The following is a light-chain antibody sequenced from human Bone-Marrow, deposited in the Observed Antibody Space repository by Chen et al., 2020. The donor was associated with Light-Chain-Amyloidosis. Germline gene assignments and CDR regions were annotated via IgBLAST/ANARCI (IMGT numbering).Light chain of an antibody. CDR1: NIGGKS. CDR2: DDF. V-gene: IGLV3-21*02. Sequence: SYVLTQPPSVSVAPGQTARITGGGNNIGGKSVQWYQQRSDQAPVLVVYDDFDRPSGIPERFSGSNSGNTATLTSSRVEAGDEADYYCQVWIGSRDRQVFGGGTKLTVL. J-gene: IGLJ2*01. CDR3: QVWIGSRDRQV.